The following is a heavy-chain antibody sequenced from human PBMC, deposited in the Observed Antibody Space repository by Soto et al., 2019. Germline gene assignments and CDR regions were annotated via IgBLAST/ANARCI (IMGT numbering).Heavy chain of an antibody. V-gene: IGHV1-69*13. CDR1: GGTLSSYA. Sequence: GASVKVSCKASGGTLSSYAISWVRQAPGQGLEWMGGIIPIFGTANYAQKFQGRVTITADESTSTAYMELSSLRSEDTAVYYCARSKAAAFSFDYWGQGTLVTVSS. CDR3: ARSKAAAFSFDY. CDR2: IIPIFGTA. J-gene: IGHJ4*02. D-gene: IGHD6-13*01.